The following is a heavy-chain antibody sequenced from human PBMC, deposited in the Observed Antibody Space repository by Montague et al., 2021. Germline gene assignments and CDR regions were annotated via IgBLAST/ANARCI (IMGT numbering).Heavy chain of an antibody. V-gene: IGHV3-74*01. Sequence: SLSLSCSASGFTFSSYWMHWVRQAPGKGLVWVSRISTDGSSTTYADSVKGRFTTSRDNAKNMLYLQMNSLRAEDTAVYCCTFYKFRETPRGFDYWGQGTLVTVSA. CDR3: TFYKFRETPRGFDY. D-gene: IGHD3-10*01. CDR2: ISTDGSST. J-gene: IGHJ4*02. CDR1: GFTFSSYW.